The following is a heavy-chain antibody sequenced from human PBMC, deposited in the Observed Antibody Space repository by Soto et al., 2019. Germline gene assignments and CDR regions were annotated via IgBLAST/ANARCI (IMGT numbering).Heavy chain of an antibody. CDR2: IYGNGGGT. CDR1: GFTFGTYS. V-gene: IGHV3-23*01. Sequence: GGSLRLSCAAAGFTFGTYSMNWVRQAPGKGLEWVSGIYGNGGGTFYADSVKGRFTISRDNSRNTLYLQMNSLRAEDTAVYYCAKDVRPDGYWDLDYWGQGTPVTVSS. CDR3: AKDVRPDGYWDLDY. J-gene: IGHJ4*02. D-gene: IGHD5-12*01.